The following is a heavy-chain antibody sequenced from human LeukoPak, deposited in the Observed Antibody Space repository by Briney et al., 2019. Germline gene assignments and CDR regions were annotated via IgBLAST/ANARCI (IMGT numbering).Heavy chain of an antibody. Sequence: AGGSLRLSCAASGFTVRSNYMSWVRQAPGKGLEWVSVIYSGGSTYYADSVKGRFTISRDNSKNTLYLQMNSLRAEDTTVYYSRKLASGRYSRRCYHYYYGMDVWGQGTTVTVSS. D-gene: IGHD6-13*01. J-gene: IGHJ6*02. V-gene: IGHV3-53*01. CDR1: GFTVRSNY. CDR2: IYSGGST. CDR3: RKLASGRYSRRCYHYYYGMDV.